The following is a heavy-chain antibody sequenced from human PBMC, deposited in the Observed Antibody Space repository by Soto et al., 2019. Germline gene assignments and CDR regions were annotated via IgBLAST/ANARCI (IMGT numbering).Heavy chain of an antibody. J-gene: IGHJ4*02. D-gene: IGHD3-3*01. CDR3: ARHGDYFDY. CDR1: GGSISSSSYY. CDR2: IYKSGST. Sequence: SETLSVTCTVSGGSISSSSYYWGWIRQPPEKGLEWIGSIYKSGSTYYNPSLKSRVTISIDTSKNQFSLKLSSVTAADTAVYYCARHGDYFDYWGQGTLVTVSS. V-gene: IGHV4-39*01.